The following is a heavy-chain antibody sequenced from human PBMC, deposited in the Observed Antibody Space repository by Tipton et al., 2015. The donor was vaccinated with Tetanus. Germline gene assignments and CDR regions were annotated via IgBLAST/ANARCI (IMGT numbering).Heavy chain of an antibody. V-gene: IGHV1-2*02. CDR1: GYTFTGYY. CDR3: AGDRGDYIFYGMDV. J-gene: IGHJ6*02. CDR2: IDPNSGGT. D-gene: IGHD3-22*01. Sequence: QMQLVPSGAEVKKPGASVKVSCKASGYTFTGYYIYWVRQAPGQVLEWMGWIDPNSGGTVYAQKFQGRVPMTRDTSISTAYMELRSLRADDAAVDYCAGDRGDYIFYGMDVWGPGTTVTVS.